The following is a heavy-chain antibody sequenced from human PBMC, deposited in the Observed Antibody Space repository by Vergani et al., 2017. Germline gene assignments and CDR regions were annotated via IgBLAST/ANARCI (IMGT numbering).Heavy chain of an antibody. CDR1: GFTFSDYY. CDR3: ATRRGDYGSVDY. V-gene: IGHV3-23*04. Sequence: VQLVESGGGLVKPGGSLRLSCAASGFTFSDYYMSWIRQAPGKGLEWVSGISGGGGSTYYADSVKGRFTISRDNSKNTLYLQMNSLRAEDTAVYYCATRRGDYGSVDYWGQGTLVTVSS. J-gene: IGHJ4*02. CDR2: ISGGGGST. D-gene: IGHD4-17*01.